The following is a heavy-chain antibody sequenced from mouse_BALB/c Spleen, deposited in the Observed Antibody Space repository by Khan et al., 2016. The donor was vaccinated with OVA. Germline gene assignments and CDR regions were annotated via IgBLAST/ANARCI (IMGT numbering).Heavy chain of an antibody. CDR2: ILPGSGRS. J-gene: IGHJ3*01. CDR1: GYTFSSYW. CDR3: ARWGPYGNYGAY. D-gene: IGHD2-1*01. Sequence: QMQLEESGAELMKPGASVKISCKAIGYTFSSYWIEWVKQRPGHGLEWIGEILPGSGRSNYNEKFKGKATFTADTSSNTAYMQLSSLTSEDSAVYYCARWGPYGNYGAYWGQGTLVTVSA. V-gene: IGHV1-9*01.